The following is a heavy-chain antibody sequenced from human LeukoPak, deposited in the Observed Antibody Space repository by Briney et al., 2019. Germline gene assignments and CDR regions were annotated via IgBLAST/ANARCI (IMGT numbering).Heavy chain of an antibody. CDR3: ARDQRITMIVVVTAFDY. CDR1: GYTFTSYG. D-gene: IGHD3-22*01. CDR2: ISAYNGNT. V-gene: IGHV1-18*01. J-gene: IGHJ4*02. Sequence: ASVKVSCKASGYTFTSYGITWVRQAPGQGLEWMGWISAYNGNTNYAQKLQGRVTMTTDTSTSTAYMELRSLRSDDTAVYYCARDQRITMIVVVTAFDYWGQGTLVTVSS.